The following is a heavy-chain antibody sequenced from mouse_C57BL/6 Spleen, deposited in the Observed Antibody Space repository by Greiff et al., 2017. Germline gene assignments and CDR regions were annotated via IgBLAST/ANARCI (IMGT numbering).Heavy chain of an antibody. V-gene: IGHV1-64*01. CDR3: ARGGYYGSSYQYYFDY. CDR2: IHPNSGST. J-gene: IGHJ2*01. Sequence: QVQLQQPGAELVKPGASVKLSCKASGYTFTSYWMHWVKQRPGQGLEWIGMIHPNSGSTNYNEKFKSKATLTVDKSSSTAYMQLSSLTSEDSAVYYCARGGYYGSSYQYYFDYWGQGTTLTVSS. CDR1: GYTFTSYW. D-gene: IGHD1-1*01.